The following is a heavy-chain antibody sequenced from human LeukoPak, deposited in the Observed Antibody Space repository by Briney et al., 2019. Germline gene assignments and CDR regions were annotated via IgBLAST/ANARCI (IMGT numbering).Heavy chain of an antibody. CDR3: TSAAVAGTVY. V-gene: IGHV3-7*02. CDR2: INPDGNQK. CDR1: GFTFNTHW. Sequence: GGSLRLSCTVSGFTFNTHWMNWVRQAPGKGLEWVANINPDGNQKFYVGSVEGRFTISRDNAKDSLYLQMNSLRVEDTAVYYCTSAAVAGTVYWGQGTLVTVSS. D-gene: IGHD6-19*01. J-gene: IGHJ4*02.